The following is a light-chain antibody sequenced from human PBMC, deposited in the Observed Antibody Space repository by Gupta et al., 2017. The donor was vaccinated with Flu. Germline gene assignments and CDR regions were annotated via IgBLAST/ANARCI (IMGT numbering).Light chain of an antibody. V-gene: IGLV1-51*01. J-gene: IGLJ2*01. CDR3: GTWDNSLSRVV. Sequence: QSVLTHPPSVSAAPGQRVTISCSGSSSNIGKNYVSWYQQLPGTAPKVLIYGNSERPSGIPDRFSASKSGTSATLGITGLQTGDEADYYCGTWDNSLSRVVFGGGTKLTVL. CDR2: GNS. CDR1: SSNIGKNY.